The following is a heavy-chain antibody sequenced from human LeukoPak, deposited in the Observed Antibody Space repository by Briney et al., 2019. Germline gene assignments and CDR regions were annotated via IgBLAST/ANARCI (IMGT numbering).Heavy chain of an antibody. V-gene: IGHV3-7*02. CDR2: MNEDGSKK. Sequence: GGSLRLSCAASGFTFTNYWMSWVRQAPGKGLERVANMNEDGSKKYYMDSVKGRFTISRDNAKNSLYLQMNSLRAEDTAVYYCATNNGRNYWGQGTLVTVSS. CDR3: ATNNGRNY. CDR1: GFTFTNYW. J-gene: IGHJ4*02. D-gene: IGHD1-1*01.